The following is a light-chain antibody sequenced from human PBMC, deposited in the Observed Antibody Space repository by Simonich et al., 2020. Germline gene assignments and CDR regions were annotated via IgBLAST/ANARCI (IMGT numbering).Light chain of an antibody. CDR3: SSYTSSSTWV. J-gene: IGLJ3*02. V-gene: IGLV2-14*01. CDR2: DVS. CDR1: ISDVGGYNS. Sequence: QSALTQPASVSVSPGTSITISLTENISDVGGYNSVSCYQQNPGKAPKLMIYDVSKRPAGVSNRFSGSKAGNTASLTISGLQAEDEADYYCSSYTSSSTWVFGGGTKLTVL.